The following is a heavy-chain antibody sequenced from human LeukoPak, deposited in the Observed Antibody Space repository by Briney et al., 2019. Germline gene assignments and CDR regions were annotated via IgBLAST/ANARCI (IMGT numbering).Heavy chain of an antibody. J-gene: IGHJ4*02. CDR1: GFTFGDYA. Sequence: PGGSLRLSCTASGFTFGDYAMSWVRQAPGKGLEWVGFIRSKAYGGTTEYAASVKGRFTISRDDSKSIAYLQMNSLKTEDTAVYYCTRDKMPLSGTLSSPFDYWGQGTLVTVSS. V-gene: IGHV3-49*04. CDR2: IRSKAYGGTT. D-gene: IGHD3-10*01. CDR3: TRDKMPLSGTLSSPFDY.